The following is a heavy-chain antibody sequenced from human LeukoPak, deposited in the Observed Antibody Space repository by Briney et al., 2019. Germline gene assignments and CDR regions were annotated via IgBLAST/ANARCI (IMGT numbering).Heavy chain of an antibody. CDR3: ARVSSSGWYDYFDY. V-gene: IGHV4-31*03. D-gene: IGHD6-19*01. CDR1: GGSISSGGYY. CDR2: IYYSGST. Sequence: SQTLSLTCTVSGGSISSGGYYWSWIRQHPGKGLEWIGYIYYSGSTYYNPSLKSRVTISVDTSKNQFSLKLSSVAAADTAVYYCARVSSSGWYDYFDYWGQGTLVTVSS. J-gene: IGHJ4*02.